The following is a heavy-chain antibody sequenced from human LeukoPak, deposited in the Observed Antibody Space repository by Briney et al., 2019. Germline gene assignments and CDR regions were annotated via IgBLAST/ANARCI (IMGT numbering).Heavy chain of an antibody. Sequence: ASLKVSCKASGYTFTGYYMHWVRQAPGQGLEWMGWINPNSGGTNYAQKFQGRVTMTRDTSISTAYMELSGLTSDDTAVYYCARPYCSGGSCHDYFDYWGQGTLVTVSS. CDR1: GYTFTGYY. V-gene: IGHV1-2*02. CDR3: ARPYCSGGSCHDYFDY. D-gene: IGHD2-15*01. CDR2: INPNSGGT. J-gene: IGHJ4*02.